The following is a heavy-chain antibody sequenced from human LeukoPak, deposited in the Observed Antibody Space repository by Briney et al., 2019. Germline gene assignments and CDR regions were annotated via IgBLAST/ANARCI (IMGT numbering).Heavy chain of an antibody. D-gene: IGHD3-9*01. CDR1: GDYITTTNYY. CDR3: ARRSRLYKHEATGYHDS. Sequence: SETLSLTCNVSGDYITTTNYYWAWIRQPPGKGLEWIASVFYSGTTYYNPSLKSRVIISMDTSRKQISLRLSSVTATDTAIYYCARRSRLYKHEATGYHDSWGQGTLVTVSS. V-gene: IGHV4-39*01. J-gene: IGHJ4*02. CDR2: VFYSGTT.